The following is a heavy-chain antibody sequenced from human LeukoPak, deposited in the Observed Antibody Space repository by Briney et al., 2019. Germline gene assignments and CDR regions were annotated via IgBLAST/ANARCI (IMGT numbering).Heavy chain of an antibody. Sequence: GGSLRLSCAASGISFRSYGMHWVRQAPGKGLEWVAVISYDGSNKYYADSVKGRFTISRDNSKNTLYLQMNSLRAEDTAVYYCASGPDAAMVTFYYYGMDVWGQGTTVTVSS. J-gene: IGHJ6*02. CDR3: ASGPDAAMVTFYYYGMDV. CDR1: GISFRSYG. V-gene: IGHV3-30*19. D-gene: IGHD5-18*01. CDR2: ISYDGSNK.